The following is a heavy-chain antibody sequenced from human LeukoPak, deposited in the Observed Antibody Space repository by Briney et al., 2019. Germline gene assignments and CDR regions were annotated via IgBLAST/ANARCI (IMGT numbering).Heavy chain of an antibody. Sequence: PSETLSLTCTVSGGSISSYYWSWIRQPPGKGLEWIGYIYYSGSTNYNPSLKSRVTISVDTSKNQFSLKLSSVTAADTAVYYCARYTAMVAFHAHGFDIWGKGTMVTVSS. CDR2: IYYSGST. V-gene: IGHV4-59*01. CDR1: GGSISSYY. CDR3: ARYTAMVAFHAHGFDI. J-gene: IGHJ3*02. D-gene: IGHD5-18*01.